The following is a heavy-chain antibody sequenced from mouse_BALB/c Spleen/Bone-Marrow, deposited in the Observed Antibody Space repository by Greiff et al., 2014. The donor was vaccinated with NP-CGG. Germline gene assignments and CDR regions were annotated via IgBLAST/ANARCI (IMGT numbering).Heavy chain of an antibody. CDR1: GFDFSRYW. J-gene: IGHJ3*01. Sequence: EVKVVESGGGLVPPGGSLKLSCAASGFDFSRYWMPWVRQAPGKGLEWIGEINPDSGTINYTPSLKDKFIISRNNAKNTLYLQMSKVRSEDTALYYWARNGYYGWIAYWGQGTLVTVPA. CDR3: ARNGYYGWIAY. CDR2: INPDSGTI. D-gene: IGHD2-3*01. V-gene: IGHV4-1*02.